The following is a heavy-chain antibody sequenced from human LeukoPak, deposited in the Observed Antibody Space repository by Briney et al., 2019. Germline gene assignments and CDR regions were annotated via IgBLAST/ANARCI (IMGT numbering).Heavy chain of an antibody. CDR2: ISTYNGNT. Sequence: ASLMVSCKASDYTLLTYGITWVRQAPGQGLEWMGWISTYNGNTHYAQKLQGRVTMTTDTSTRTAYMELRSLTSNDTGIYYCARPAKGAYYYYYMDVWGRGTTVTVSS. D-gene: IGHD2-2*01. CDR1: DYTLLTYG. J-gene: IGHJ6*03. V-gene: IGHV1-18*01. CDR3: ARPAKGAYYYYYMDV.